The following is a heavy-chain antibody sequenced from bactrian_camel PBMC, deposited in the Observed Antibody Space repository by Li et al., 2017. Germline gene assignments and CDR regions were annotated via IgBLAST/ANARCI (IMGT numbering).Heavy chain of an antibody. J-gene: IGHJ4*01. CDR3: AAETIHGGRWSLDASGYKY. V-gene: IGHV3S53*01. CDR2: IWSLGSL. D-gene: IGHD6*01. CDR1: GKASGHSDRPNC. Sequence: HVQLVESGGGSVQPGGSLRLSCTASGKASGHSDRPNCMGWFRQTPGKEREGVAAIWSLGSLYYADSVTGRFTISQDTTTNTVYLQMDNLKPEDTSMYYCAAETIHGGRWSLDASGYKYWGVGTQVTVS.